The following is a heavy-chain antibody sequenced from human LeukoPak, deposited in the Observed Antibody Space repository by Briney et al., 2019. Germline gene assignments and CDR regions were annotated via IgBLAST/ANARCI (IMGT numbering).Heavy chain of an antibody. CDR3: ARGPQILTMIVVVITSGSYY. J-gene: IGHJ4*02. CDR2: INPNSGGT. CDR1: GYTFTGYY. Sequence: ASVKVSCKASGYTFTGYYMHLVRQAPGQGLEWMGWINPNSGGTNYAQKFQGRVTMTRDTSISTAYMELSRLRSDDTAVYYCARGPQILTMIVVVITSGSYYWGQGTLVTVSS. V-gene: IGHV1-2*02. D-gene: IGHD3-22*01.